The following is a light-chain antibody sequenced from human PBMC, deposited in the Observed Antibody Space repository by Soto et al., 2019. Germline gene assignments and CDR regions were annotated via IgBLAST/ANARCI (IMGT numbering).Light chain of an antibody. CDR2: LAS. V-gene: IGKV1-39*01. Sequence: DIQMTQSPSSLSASVGDRVTITCRASQSITVYLNWYQQKPGKAPKLLIYLASTLQSGVPSRFSGSGSGTNFTLTISSLQPEDFATYYCQQSYSTPIIFGQGTRLEI. CDR3: QQSYSTPII. J-gene: IGKJ5*01. CDR1: QSITVY.